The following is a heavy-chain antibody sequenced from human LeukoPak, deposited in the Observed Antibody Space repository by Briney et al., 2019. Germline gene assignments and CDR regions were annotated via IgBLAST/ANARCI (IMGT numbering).Heavy chain of an antibody. V-gene: IGHV4-39*07. D-gene: IGHD6-13*01. CDR2: IYYSGST. CDR3: ARVQGEQQLDKYFDY. J-gene: IGHJ4*02. CDR1: GGSISSSSYY. Sequence: PSETLSLTCTVSGGSISSSSYYWGWIRQPPGKGLEWIGSIYYSGSTYYNPSLKSRATISVDTSKNQFSLKLSSVTAADTAVYYCARVQGEQQLDKYFDYWGQGTLVTVSS.